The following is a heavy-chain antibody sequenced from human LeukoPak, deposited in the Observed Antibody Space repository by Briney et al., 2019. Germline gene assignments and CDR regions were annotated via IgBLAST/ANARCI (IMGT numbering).Heavy chain of an antibody. D-gene: IGHD6-19*01. CDR1: GFTFSSHY. CDR3: VRSMSGWAGDS. Sequence: GGSLRLSCEASGFTFSSHYMQWVRQAPGKGLVWVSGIKSDGSRTRYADSVKGRFTISRDNAKNTLYLQMNSLRVEDTAVYYCVRSMSGWAGDSWGQGTLVTVSS. V-gene: IGHV3-74*01. J-gene: IGHJ4*02. CDR2: IKSDGSRT.